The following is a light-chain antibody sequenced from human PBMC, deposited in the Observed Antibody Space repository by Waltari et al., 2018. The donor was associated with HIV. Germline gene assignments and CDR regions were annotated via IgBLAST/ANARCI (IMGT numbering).Light chain of an antibody. CDR3: QQYSTHYG. CDR1: QNIDNW. V-gene: IGKV1-5*03. CDR2: PAS. Sequence: DVQMTQSPSNLSASVGDTVVITCRASQNIDNWLAWYLQKPGRAPKLLVSPASFLESGVSSRFSGSGSGTEFTLTIRSLQPDDVGTYYCQQYSTHYGFGQGTRVE. J-gene: IGKJ2*01.